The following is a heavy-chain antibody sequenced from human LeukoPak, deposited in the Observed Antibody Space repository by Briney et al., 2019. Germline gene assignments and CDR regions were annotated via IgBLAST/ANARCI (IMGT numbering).Heavy chain of an antibody. D-gene: IGHD5-18*01. CDR1: GFTFSSYS. CDR2: ISSSSSYI. Sequence: PGGSLRLSCAASGFTFSSYSMNWVRQAPGKGLEWVSSISSSSSYIYYADSVKGRFTISRDNAKNSLYLRMNSLRAEDTAVYYCARDRYYTAMGTGGDYWGQGTLVTVSS. V-gene: IGHV3-21*01. J-gene: IGHJ4*02. CDR3: ARDRYYTAMGTGGDY.